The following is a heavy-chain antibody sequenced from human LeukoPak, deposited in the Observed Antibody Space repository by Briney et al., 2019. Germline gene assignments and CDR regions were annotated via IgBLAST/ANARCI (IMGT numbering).Heavy chain of an antibody. V-gene: IGHV3-23*01. J-gene: IGHJ4*02. CDR3: AKDRLYYYDSSGYYFPSYFDY. CDR1: GFTFSSYG. Sequence: PGGSLRLSCAASGFTFSSYGMSWVRQAPGKGLEWVSSIGSSGASTYYADSVKGRFTISRDNSKNTLYLQMNSLRAEDTAVYYCAKDRLYYYDSSGYYFPSYFDYWGQGTLVTVSS. D-gene: IGHD3-22*01. CDR2: IGSSGAST.